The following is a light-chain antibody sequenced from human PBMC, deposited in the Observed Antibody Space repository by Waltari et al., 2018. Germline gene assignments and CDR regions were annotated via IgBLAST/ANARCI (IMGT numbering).Light chain of an antibody. CDR2: RNH. J-gene: IGLJ2*01. V-gene: IGLV1-47*01. Sequence: QSVLTQPPSASGTPGQRVTISCSGSSSNIGGNYVYWYQQLPGTAPKLLIYRNHRVPSGFPDRFSGSNSGASSSLAISGLRSEDEADYFCATWDDSLSGVVFGGGTKVTVL. CDR1: SSNIGGNY. CDR3: ATWDDSLSGVV.